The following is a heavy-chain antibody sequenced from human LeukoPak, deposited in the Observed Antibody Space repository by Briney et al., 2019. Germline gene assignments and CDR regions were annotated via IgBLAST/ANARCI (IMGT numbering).Heavy chain of an antibody. CDR1: GFTFNSYA. CDR2: VLGDGRNR. J-gene: IGHJ4*02. D-gene: IGHD4-23*01. Sequence: PGGSLRLSCVASGFTFNSYAMHWVRQVPGKGLEWVAIVLGDGRNRYYADSVQGRFTISRDNSKNTLYLQMNSLTTEDTAVYYCAREGSGNSGWVFDYWGQGTLVTVSS. CDR3: AREGSGNSGWVFDY. V-gene: IGHV3-30-3*01.